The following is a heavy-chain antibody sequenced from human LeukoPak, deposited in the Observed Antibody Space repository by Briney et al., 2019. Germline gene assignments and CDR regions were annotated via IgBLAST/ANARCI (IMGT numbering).Heavy chain of an antibody. CDR3: ARGAARVFYYYYYYMDV. J-gene: IGHJ6*03. D-gene: IGHD6-25*01. V-gene: IGHV4-31*03. Sequence: SETLSLTCTVSGGSISSGGYYWSWIRQHPGKGLEWIGYIYYSGSTYYNPSLKGRVTISVDTSKNQFSLKQSSVTAADTAVYYCARGAARVFYYYYYYMDVWGKGTTVTVSS. CDR2: IYYSGST. CDR1: GGSISSGGYY.